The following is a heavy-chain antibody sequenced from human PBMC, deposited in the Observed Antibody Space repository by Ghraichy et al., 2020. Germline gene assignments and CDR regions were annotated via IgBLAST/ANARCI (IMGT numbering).Heavy chain of an antibody. J-gene: IGHJ4*02. CDR1: GGSISSYY. CDR3: AGGSITIFGVVIIGFDY. CDR2: IYTSGST. D-gene: IGHD3-3*01. V-gene: IGHV4-4*07. Sequence: ESLNISCTVSGGSISSYYWSWIRQPAGKGLEWIGRIYTSGSTNYNPSLKSRVTMSVDTSKNQFSLKLSSVTAADTAVYYCAGGSITIFGVVIIGFDYWGQGTLVTVSS.